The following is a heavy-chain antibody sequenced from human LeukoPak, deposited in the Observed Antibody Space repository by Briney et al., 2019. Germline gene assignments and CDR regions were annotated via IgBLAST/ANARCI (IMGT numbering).Heavy chain of an antibody. V-gene: IGHV3-74*01. CDR2: IDRDGSRI. CDR1: GFTFSSYW. D-gene: IGHD4-23*01. Sequence: LPGGSLRLSCAVSGFTFSSYWMHWVRHAPGKGLVWVSRIDRDGSRINYADSVKGRFTISRDNGKNTLFLQMNSLRAEDAAVYYCVRGNDYGGPHYWGQGTLVTVSS. J-gene: IGHJ4*02. CDR3: VRGNDYGGPHY.